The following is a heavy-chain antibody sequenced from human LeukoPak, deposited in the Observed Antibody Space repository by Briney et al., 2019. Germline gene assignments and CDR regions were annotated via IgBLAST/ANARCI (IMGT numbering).Heavy chain of an antibody. D-gene: IGHD4-17*01. CDR1: VNTFTSYD. CDR3: ARGHNYGDYGLDP. Sequence: AAVKVSCKASVNTFTSYDINWVRQATGQGLEGMGWMDPNSGNTSYAEKFQGRVTMTRNTSISTAYMELSSLRSEDTAVSYCARGHNYGDYGLDPWGQGTLVTVSS. CDR2: MDPNSGNT. J-gene: IGHJ5*02. V-gene: IGHV1-8*01.